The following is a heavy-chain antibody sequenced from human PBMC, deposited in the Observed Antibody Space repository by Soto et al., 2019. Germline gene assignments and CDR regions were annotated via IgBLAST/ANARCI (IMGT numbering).Heavy chain of an antibody. V-gene: IGHV3-30*18. CDR2: ISYDGSDK. CDR1: GFTFSNYG. J-gene: IGHJ6*02. Sequence: GGSLRLSCAASGFTFSNYGMHWVRQAPGKGLEWVAVISYDGSDKYYADSVKGRFSISRDNSKNTLYLQMNSLRAEDTAVYYCAKVTEYCSSSSCRRDYYYYYGMDVWGQGTTVTVSS. CDR3: AKVTEYCSSSSCRRDYYYYYGMDV. D-gene: IGHD2-2*01.